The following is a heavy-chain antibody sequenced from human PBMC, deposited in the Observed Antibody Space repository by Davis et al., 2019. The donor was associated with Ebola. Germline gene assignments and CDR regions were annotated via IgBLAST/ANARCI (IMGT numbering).Heavy chain of an antibody. J-gene: IGHJ4*02. Sequence: SETLSLTCAVYGGSFSGYYWSWIRQPPGKGLEWIGEINHSGSTNYNPSLKSRVTISVDTSKNQFSLKLSSVTAADTAVYYCARGGNTYYYDSSGYYSWYYFDYWGQGTLVTVSS. CDR3: ARGGNTYYYDSSGYYSWYYFDY. D-gene: IGHD3-22*01. CDR1: GGSFSGYY. CDR2: INHSGST. V-gene: IGHV4-34*01.